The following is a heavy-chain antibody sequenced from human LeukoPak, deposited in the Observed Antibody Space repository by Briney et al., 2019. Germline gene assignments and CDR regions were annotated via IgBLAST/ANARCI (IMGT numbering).Heavy chain of an antibody. D-gene: IGHD3-3*01. J-gene: IGHJ5*02. CDR1: GFTFSSYA. CDR3: AKDPYYDFWSGYRVDNWFDP. CDR2: ISGSGGST. V-gene: IGHV3-23*01. Sequence: GGSLRLSCAASGFTFSSYAMSWVRQAPGKGLEWVSAISGSGGSTYYADSVKGRSTISRDNSKNTLYLQMNSLRAEDTAVYYCAKDPYYDFWSGYRVDNWFDPWGQGTLVTVSS.